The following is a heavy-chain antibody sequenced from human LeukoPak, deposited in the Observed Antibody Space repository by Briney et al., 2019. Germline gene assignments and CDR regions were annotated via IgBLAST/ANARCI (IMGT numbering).Heavy chain of an antibody. Sequence: HPGGSLRLSCAASGFTLSSYWMSWVRQAPGKGLEWVANIKQDGSEKYYVDSVKGRFTISRDNAKNSLYLQMNSLRAEDTAVYYCARDIYPKSRELQPKEGAFDIWGQGTMVTVSS. CDR3: ARDIYPKSRELQPKEGAFDI. V-gene: IGHV3-7*01. D-gene: IGHD1-26*01. CDR2: IKQDGSEK. J-gene: IGHJ3*02. CDR1: GFTLSSYW.